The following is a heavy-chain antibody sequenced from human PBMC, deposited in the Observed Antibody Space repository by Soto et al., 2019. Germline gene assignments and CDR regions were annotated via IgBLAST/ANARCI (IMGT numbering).Heavy chain of an antibody. CDR1: GFTFSSYS. CDR2: ISSSSSYI. J-gene: IGHJ4*02. Sequence: GGSLRLSCAASGFTFSSYSRNWVRQAPGKGLEWVSSISSSSSYIYYADSVKGRFTISRDNAKNSLYLQMNSLRAEDTAVYYCARDTISAVAEGYFDYWGQGTLVTVSS. D-gene: IGHD3-9*01. V-gene: IGHV3-21*01. CDR3: ARDTISAVAEGYFDY.